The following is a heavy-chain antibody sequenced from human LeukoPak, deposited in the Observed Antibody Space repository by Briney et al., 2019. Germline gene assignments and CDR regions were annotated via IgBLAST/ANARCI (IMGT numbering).Heavy chain of an antibody. V-gene: IGHV4-38-2*02. CDR3: ARLHGYDSSGYPIFDY. CDR2: FYDGGNT. J-gene: IGHJ4*02. D-gene: IGHD3-22*01. CDR1: GYSISTGYY. Sequence: SETLSLTCTVSGYSISTGYYWGWSRQPPGKGLEWIGNFYDGGNTYYKPSLKSLVTISVDPSKNQSSLPLNSVTAADTAVYYCARLHGYDSSGYPIFDYWGQGTLVTVSS.